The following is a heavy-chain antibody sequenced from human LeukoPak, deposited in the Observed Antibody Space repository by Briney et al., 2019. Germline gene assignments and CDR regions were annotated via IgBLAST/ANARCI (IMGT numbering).Heavy chain of an antibody. CDR3: ARGVYCTNGVCFEKTSDFDY. CDR1: GGSFSGYY. D-gene: IGHD2-8*01. Sequence: PSETLSLTCAVYGGSFSGYYWSWIRQPPGKGLEWIGEINRSGSTNYNPSLKSRVTISVDTSKNQFSLKLSSVTAADTAVYYCARGVYCTNGVCFEKTSDFDYWGQGTLVTVSS. CDR2: INRSGST. J-gene: IGHJ4*02. V-gene: IGHV4-34*01.